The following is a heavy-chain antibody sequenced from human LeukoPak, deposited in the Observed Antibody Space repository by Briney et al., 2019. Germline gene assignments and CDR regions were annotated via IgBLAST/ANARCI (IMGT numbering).Heavy chain of an antibody. J-gene: IGHJ4*02. CDR1: GFTLSDYY. D-gene: IGHD6-13*01. CDR3: VRPTIAAAGNFEY. CDR2: ISSFSNFR. Sequence: PGGSLRLSCAASGFTLSDYYMGWIRQAPGKGLEWVSHISSFSNFRSYADSVKGRFTISRDNAKNSLYLQVNSLRAEDTAVYYCVRPTIAAAGNFEYCGQGTLVTVSS. V-gene: IGHV3-11*03.